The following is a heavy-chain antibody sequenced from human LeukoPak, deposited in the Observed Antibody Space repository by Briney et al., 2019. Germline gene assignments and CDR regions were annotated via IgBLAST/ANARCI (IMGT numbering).Heavy chain of an antibody. D-gene: IGHD1-26*01. CDR2: IYYSGST. CDR3: ARETSLMGATVGSAFDI. CDR1: GGSINSYY. V-gene: IGHV4-59*01. J-gene: IGHJ3*02. Sequence: PSETLSLTCTVSGGSINSYYWSWIRQPPGKGLEWIGYIYYSGSTNYNPSLKSRVTISVDTSKNQFSLKLSSVTAADTAVYYCARETSLMGATVGSAFDIWGQGTMVTVSS.